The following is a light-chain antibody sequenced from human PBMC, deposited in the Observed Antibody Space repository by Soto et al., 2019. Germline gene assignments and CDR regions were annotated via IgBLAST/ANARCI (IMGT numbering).Light chain of an antibody. CDR1: SSNIGACYD. CDR3: QSYDSSLSGYV. V-gene: IGLV1-40*01. CDR2: GNS. J-gene: IGLJ1*01. Sequence: QSVLTQPPSVYGAPGQRVTISCTGSSSNIGACYDVHWYQQHPGTAPKLLLYGNSNRPSGVPDRFSGSKSGTSASLAITGLQAEDEADYYCQSYDSSLSGYVFGTGTKLTVL.